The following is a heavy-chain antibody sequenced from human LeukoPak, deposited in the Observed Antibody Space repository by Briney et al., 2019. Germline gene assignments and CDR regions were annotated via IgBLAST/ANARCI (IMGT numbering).Heavy chain of an antibody. D-gene: IGHD2-15*01. Sequence: SETLSLTSAVHGGSFSGYYWSWIRQPPGKGLEWIGEINHSGSTNYNTSLKSRVTISVDSSKNQFSLKLSSVTAADTAVHYCARDLGYCSGGSCSSGAFDIWGQGTMVTVSS. CDR2: INHSGST. CDR3: ARDLGYCSGGSCSSGAFDI. CDR1: GGSFSGYY. J-gene: IGHJ3*02. V-gene: IGHV4-34*01.